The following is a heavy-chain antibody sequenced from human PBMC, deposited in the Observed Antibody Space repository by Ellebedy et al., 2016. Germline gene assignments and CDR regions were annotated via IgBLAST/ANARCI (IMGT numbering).Heavy chain of an antibody. D-gene: IGHD5-12*01. J-gene: IGHJ6*02. V-gene: IGHV3-23*01. Sequence: GESLKISXAASGFTFSSYAMSWVRQAPGKGLEWVSAISGSGGSTYYADSVKGRFTISRDNAKNSLYLQMNSLRAEDTAVYYYARDTADIVATITGYYYYYGMDVWGQGTTVTVSS. CDR1: GFTFSSYA. CDR3: ARDTADIVATITGYYYYYGMDV. CDR2: ISGSGGST.